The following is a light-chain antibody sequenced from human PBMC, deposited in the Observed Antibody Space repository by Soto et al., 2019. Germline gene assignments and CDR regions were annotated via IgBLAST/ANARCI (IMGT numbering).Light chain of an antibody. Sequence: DIQMTQSPSALSASIRDRVTITCRASQGIGNYVAWFQVKPGQVPKRLIYAASGLQSGVPSRFSGYGSGTEFTLTISSLQPEDAAIYYCLQHNSYPHTFGGGTKVEI. V-gene: IGKV1-17*03. CDR2: AAS. CDR3: LQHNSYPHT. CDR1: QGIGNY. J-gene: IGKJ4*01.